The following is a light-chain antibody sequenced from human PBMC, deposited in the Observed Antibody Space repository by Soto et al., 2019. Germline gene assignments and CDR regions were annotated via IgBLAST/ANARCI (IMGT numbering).Light chain of an antibody. CDR3: QKYDSVPWS. CDR2: TAS. J-gene: IGKJ1*01. V-gene: IGKV1-27*01. Sequence: DIQMTQSPTSLSASVGDRVTITCRASQGIGYNLAWYQQKPGKVPKVLIYTASTLHSGVPSRFSGSGSGKEFTLTINSLQPEDVATYFCQKYDSVPWSFGQGTRVEI. CDR1: QGIGYN.